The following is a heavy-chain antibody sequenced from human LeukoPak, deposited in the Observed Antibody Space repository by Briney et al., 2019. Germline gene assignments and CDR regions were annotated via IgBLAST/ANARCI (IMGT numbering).Heavy chain of an antibody. CDR1: GFTFSSYG. CDR2: ISYDGSNK. Sequence: QSGGSLRLSCAASGFTFSSYGMHWVRQAPGKGLEWAAVISYDGSNKYYADSVKGRFTISRDNSKNTLYLQMNSLRAEDTAVYYCAKDLAMIKYQWSNGIDYWGQGTLVTVSS. V-gene: IGHV3-30*18. J-gene: IGHJ4*02. D-gene: IGHD5-12*01. CDR3: AKDLAMIKYQWSNGIDY.